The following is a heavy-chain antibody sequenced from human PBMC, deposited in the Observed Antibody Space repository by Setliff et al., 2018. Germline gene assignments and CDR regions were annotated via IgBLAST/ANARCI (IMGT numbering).Heavy chain of an antibody. J-gene: IGHJ4*02. CDR1: GGSISSGGYY. CDR3: ARERVLRFLRGFDY. Sequence: SETLSLTCTVSGGSISSGGYYWSWIRQHPGKGLEWIGYIYCSGSTYYNPSLKSRVTISVDTSKNQFSLKLSSVTAADTAVYYCARERVLRFLRGFDYWGQGTLVTVSS. CDR2: IYCSGST. D-gene: IGHD3-3*01. V-gene: IGHV4-31*03.